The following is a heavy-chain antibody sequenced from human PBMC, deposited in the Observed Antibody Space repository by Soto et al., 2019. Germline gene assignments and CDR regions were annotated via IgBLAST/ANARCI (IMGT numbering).Heavy chain of an antibody. Sequence: SETLSLTCAVSGGSISSGGYSWSWIRQPPGKGLEWIGYIYHSGSTYYNPSLKSRVTISVDRSKNQFSLKLSSVTAADTAVYYCARYGDETRYYYYGMDVWGQGTTVTVSS. V-gene: IGHV4-30-2*01. CDR1: GGSISSGGYS. D-gene: IGHD4-17*01. CDR3: ARYGDETRYYYYGMDV. CDR2: IYHSGST. J-gene: IGHJ6*02.